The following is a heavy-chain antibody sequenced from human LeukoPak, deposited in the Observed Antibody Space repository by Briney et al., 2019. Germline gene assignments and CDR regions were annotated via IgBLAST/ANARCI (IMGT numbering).Heavy chain of an antibody. CDR2: ITDNGGRT. CDR1: TLTLSTHA. Sequence: SGGSLRLSCTSSTLTLSTHAMTWVRQAPGKGLEWVSSITDNGGRTYYADSVEGRFTISRDNTKNTLSLQMNSLRAEDTAVYYCAKITAIVVVPAAMVDYWGQGTLVTVSS. V-gene: IGHV3-23*01. D-gene: IGHD2-2*01. J-gene: IGHJ4*02. CDR3: AKITAIVVVPAAMVDY.